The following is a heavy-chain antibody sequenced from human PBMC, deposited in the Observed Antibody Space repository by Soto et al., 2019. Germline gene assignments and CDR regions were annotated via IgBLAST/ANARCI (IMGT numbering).Heavy chain of an antibody. J-gene: IGHJ4*02. D-gene: IGHD1-7*01. CDR3: ARGRGTGTTPYYFDY. CDR1: GGTFSSYT. Sequence: QVQLVQSGAEGKKPGSSVKVSCKASGGTFSSYTISWVRQAPGQGLEWMGRIIPILGIANYAQKFQGRVTITADKSTSTAYMELSSLRSEDTAVYYCARGRGTGTTPYYFDYWGQGTLVTVSS. CDR2: IIPILGIA. V-gene: IGHV1-69*02.